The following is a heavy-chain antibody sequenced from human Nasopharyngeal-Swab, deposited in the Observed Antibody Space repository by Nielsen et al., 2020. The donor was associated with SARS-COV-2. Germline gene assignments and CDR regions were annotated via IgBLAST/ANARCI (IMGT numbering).Heavy chain of an antibody. CDR3: ARGTTGVLDV. D-gene: IGHD7-27*01. V-gene: IGHV4-34*01. CDR2: INHRGST. J-gene: IGHJ6*02. Sequence: PGKGLEWIGGINHRGSTNYNPSLKRRVTISVDTSKNQFSLKLTSVTAADTAVYYCARGTTGVLDVWGQGTTVTVSS.